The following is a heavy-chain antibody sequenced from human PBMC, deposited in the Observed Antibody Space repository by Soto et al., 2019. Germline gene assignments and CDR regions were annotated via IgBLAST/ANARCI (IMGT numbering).Heavy chain of an antibody. Sequence: SETLSLTCTVSGGPISSYYWSWIRQSPGKGLEWIGYIYYSGSTNYNPSLESRVTMSVDTSKNQFSLKLSSVTAADTAVYYCARGAVQLWLYDYWGQGTLVTVS. V-gene: IGHV4-59*01. CDR1: GGPISSYY. CDR2: IYYSGST. J-gene: IGHJ4*02. D-gene: IGHD5-18*01. CDR3: ARGAVQLWLYDY.